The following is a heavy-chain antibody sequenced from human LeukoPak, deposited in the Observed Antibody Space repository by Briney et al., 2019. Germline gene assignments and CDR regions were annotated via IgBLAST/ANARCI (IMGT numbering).Heavy chain of an antibody. CDR1: GFTVSNNY. Sequence: PGGSLRLSCAASGFTVSNNYMSWVRQAPGKGLEWVSVIYSGGSTYYADSVKGRFTISRDNSKNTLYLQMNSLRVEDTAVYYCAREVAVGPFDYWGQGTLVTVSS. CDR3: AREVAVGPFDY. J-gene: IGHJ4*02. CDR2: IYSGGST. V-gene: IGHV3-53*01. D-gene: IGHD6-19*01.